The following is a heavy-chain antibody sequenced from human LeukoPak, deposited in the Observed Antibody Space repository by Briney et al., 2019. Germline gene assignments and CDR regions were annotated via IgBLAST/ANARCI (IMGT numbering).Heavy chain of an antibody. Sequence: SQTLSLTCAISGDSVSFNSDVWNWIRQSPSRGLEWLGRAYYRSKWLFDYALSVKSRLTITPDTPKNQFYLQLSSVTPEDTAVYYCVRDANWGLDALDIWGQGTMVTVSS. CDR2: AYYRSKWLF. V-gene: IGHV6-1*01. CDR1: GDSVSFNSDV. J-gene: IGHJ3*02. CDR3: VRDANWGLDALDI. D-gene: IGHD7-27*01.